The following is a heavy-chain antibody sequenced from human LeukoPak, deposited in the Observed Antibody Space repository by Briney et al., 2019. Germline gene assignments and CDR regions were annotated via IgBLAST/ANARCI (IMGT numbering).Heavy chain of an antibody. CDR1: GFTFSSYS. D-gene: IGHD3-10*01. V-gene: IGHV3-48*02. CDR3: ARDRGDYYAPLDY. Sequence: GGSLRLSCAASGFTFSSYSMNWVRQAPGKGLEWVSYISSSSTIYYADSVKGRFTISRDNAKNSLYLQMNSLRDEDTAVYYCARDRGDYYAPLDYWGQGTLVTVSS. CDR2: ISSSSTI. J-gene: IGHJ4*02.